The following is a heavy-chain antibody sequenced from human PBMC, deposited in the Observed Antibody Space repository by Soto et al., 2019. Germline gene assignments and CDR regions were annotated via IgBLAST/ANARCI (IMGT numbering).Heavy chain of an antibody. V-gene: IGHV3-30*18. CDR3: ANYCRSTSCFSGGLEH. J-gene: IGHJ5*02. D-gene: IGHD2-2*01. CDR1: GFTFSSYG. CDR2: ISDDGSNK. Sequence: QVQLVESGGGVVQPGRSLRLSCAASGFTFSSYGMLWVRQAPGKGLEWVAVISDDGSNKYYADSVKGRFTISRDNSKNTLYLQMNSLRAEDTAVYYCANYCRSTSCFSGGLEHWGQGTLVTVSS.